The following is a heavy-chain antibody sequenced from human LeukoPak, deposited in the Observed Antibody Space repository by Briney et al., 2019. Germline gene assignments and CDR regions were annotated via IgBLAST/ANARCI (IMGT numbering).Heavy chain of an antibody. D-gene: IGHD2-15*01. CDR2: IYYSGST. J-gene: IGHJ5*02. Sequence: SETLSLTCTVSGGSISSYYWSWIRQPPGKGLGWIGYIYYSGSTNYNPSLKSRVTISVDTSKNQFSLKLSSVTAADTAVYYCARGPYCSGGSCYARSLNWFDPWGQGTLVTVSS. CDR3: ARGPYCSGGSCYARSLNWFDP. CDR1: GGSISSYY. V-gene: IGHV4-59*01.